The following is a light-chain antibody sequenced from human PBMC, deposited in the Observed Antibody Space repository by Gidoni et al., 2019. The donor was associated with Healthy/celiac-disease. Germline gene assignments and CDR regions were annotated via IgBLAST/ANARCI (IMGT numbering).Light chain of an antibody. V-gene: IGKV3-15*01. J-gene: IGKJ2*01. CDR1: QSVSSN. CDR3: QKYNNWPPHT. CDR2: GAS. Sequence: EIVMTQSPATLSVSPGERATLSCRASQSVSSNLAWYQQKPGQAPRLLIYGASTRATGIPARFSGSGSGTEFTLTISSLQSEDFAVDYCQKYNNWPPHTFXQXTKLEIK.